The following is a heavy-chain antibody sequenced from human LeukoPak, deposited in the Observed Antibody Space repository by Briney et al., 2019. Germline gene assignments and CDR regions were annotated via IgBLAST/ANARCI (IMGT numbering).Heavy chain of an antibody. Sequence: GGSLRVSCSASGFTFSSYTMTWVRQAPGKGLEYVAAITSNGGNTNYADSVKGRFTISRDNSKNTLDLQMSSLRAEDTAVYYCVKAQGFFDSWGQGTLATVSS. CDR3: VKAQGFFDS. CDR1: GFTFSSYT. CDR2: ITSNGGNT. V-gene: IGHV3-64D*09. J-gene: IGHJ4*02.